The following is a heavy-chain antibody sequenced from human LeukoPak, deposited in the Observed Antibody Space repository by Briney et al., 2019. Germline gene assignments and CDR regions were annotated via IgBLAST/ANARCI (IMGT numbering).Heavy chain of an antibody. CDR3: ARDIPSIAAAGMNDY. CDR1: GYTFTSYG. CDR2: VSAYNGNT. V-gene: IGHV1-18*01. D-gene: IGHD6-13*01. Sequence: GASVKVSCKASGYTFTSYGISRVRQAPGQGLEWMGWVSAYNGNTNYAQKLQGRVTMTTDTSTSTAYMELRSLRSDDTAVYYCARDIPSIAAAGMNDYWGQGTLVTVSS. J-gene: IGHJ4*02.